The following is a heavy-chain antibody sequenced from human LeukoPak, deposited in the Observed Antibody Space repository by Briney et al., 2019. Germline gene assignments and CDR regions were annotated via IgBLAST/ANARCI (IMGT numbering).Heavy chain of an antibody. CDR3: ARHVSSASTAFDI. J-gene: IGHJ3*02. V-gene: IGHV4-59*08. Sequence: PSETLSLTCTVSGGSISSYYWSWIRQPPGKGLEWIGYIYYSGNTNYNPSLQSRVTISVDTSKKQFSLNLSSVIATDTALYYCARHVSSASTAFDIWGQGTMVTVSS. CDR1: GGSISSYY. CDR2: IYYSGNT. D-gene: IGHD6-6*01.